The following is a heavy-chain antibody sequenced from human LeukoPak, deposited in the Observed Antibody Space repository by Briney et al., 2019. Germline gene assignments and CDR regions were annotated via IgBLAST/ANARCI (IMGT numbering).Heavy chain of an antibody. J-gene: IGHJ4*02. CDR1: GFTFSSHS. V-gene: IGHV3-21*01. CDR3: ARGYCSSTSCSIAY. CDR2: ITSSGNYM. D-gene: IGHD2-2*01. Sequence: GGSLRLSCAASGFTFSSHSMNWVRQAPGKGLEWVSSITSSGNYMYYADSVKGRFTISRDNAKNSLYLQMNSLRAEDTAVYYCARGYCSSTSCSIAYWGQGTLVTVSS.